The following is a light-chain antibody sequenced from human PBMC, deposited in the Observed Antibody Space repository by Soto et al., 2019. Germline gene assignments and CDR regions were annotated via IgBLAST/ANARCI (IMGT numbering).Light chain of an antibody. CDR3: QQCSEWPLIT. CDR2: GAS. V-gene: IGKV3-15*01. Sequence: EILLTQSPGTLSLSPGDRATLSCRASQSLTSSFLAWYQQKPGQAPRLLIYGASTRATGVPARFSGSGSGTEFTLTISSLQSEDFAVYFCQQCSEWPLITFGQGTRLEIK. CDR1: QSLTSS. J-gene: IGKJ5*01.